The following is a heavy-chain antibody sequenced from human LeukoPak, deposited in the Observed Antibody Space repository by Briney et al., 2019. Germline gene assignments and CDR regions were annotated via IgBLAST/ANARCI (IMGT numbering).Heavy chain of an antibody. CDR3: TTVLSSNRYNLCDH. CDR1: GFTFSRYW. CDR2: ISPDGSTT. V-gene: IGHV3-74*03. D-gene: IGHD6-13*01. Sequence: PGGSLRLSCAASGFTFSRYWMHWVRQAPGKGLMWASRISPDGSTTLYADSVKGRFTISRDNAKNTLYLQMNSLGAEDTAVYYCTTVLSSNRYNLCDHWGQGTLVTVSS. J-gene: IGHJ4*02.